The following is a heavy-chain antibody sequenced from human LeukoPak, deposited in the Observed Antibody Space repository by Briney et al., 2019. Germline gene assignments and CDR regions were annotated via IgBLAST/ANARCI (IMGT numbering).Heavy chain of an antibody. D-gene: IGHD1/OR15-1a*01. CDR3: ARNKRGDY. J-gene: IGHJ4*02. V-gene: IGHV3-30-3*01. CDR1: GFTFSSYV. CDR2: ISYDGSNK. Sequence: GGSLRLSCAASGFTFSSYVMHWVRQAPGKGLEWVAVISYDGSNKYYADSVKGRFTISRDNSKNTLYLQMNSLRAEDRAVYYCARNKRGDYWGQGALVAVSS.